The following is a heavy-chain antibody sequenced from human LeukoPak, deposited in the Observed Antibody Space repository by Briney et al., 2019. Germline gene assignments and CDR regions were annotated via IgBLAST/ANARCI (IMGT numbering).Heavy chain of an antibody. CDR3: AGASSKWELSF. CDR1: GGTFSRCA. D-gene: IGHD1-26*01. J-gene: IGHJ4*02. CDR2: YIPMFGTA. V-gene: IGHV1-69*01. Sequence: GASVKVSCKASGGTFSRCAISWVRQAPGQGLEWMGGYIPMFGTANYAQNFQNRVTITADESTSTFSMEVSSLRPEDTAVYFCAGASSKWELSFWGQGTLVTVSS.